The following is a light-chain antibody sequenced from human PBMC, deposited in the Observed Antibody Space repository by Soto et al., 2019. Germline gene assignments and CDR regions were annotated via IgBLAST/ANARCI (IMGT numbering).Light chain of an antibody. J-gene: IGKJ5*01. Sequence: EIVVTQWPATVCVSVGEGSTVSFGCSRSVRSNLAWYQQKPGQAPRLVIYAASTRATGIPDRFSGSASGTAFTLTISSLQSEDFAVYYCQQYNEWPPFTFGQGTRLEIK. V-gene: IGKV3-15*01. CDR1: RSVRSN. CDR2: AAS. CDR3: QQYNEWPPFT.